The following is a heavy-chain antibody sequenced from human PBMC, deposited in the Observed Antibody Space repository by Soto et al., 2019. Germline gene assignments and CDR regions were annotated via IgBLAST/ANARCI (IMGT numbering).Heavy chain of an antibody. CDR2: IIPLLGMI. CDR1: GGTFSSYT. D-gene: IGHD1-1*01. V-gene: IGHV1-69*02. Sequence: QVQLVQSGAEVKKPGSSVKVSCKASGGTFSSYTISWVRQAPGQGLEWMGRIIPLLGMINYAQKFQGRVTITADRSTSTAYMELTSLRSEDTAVYYCATTGTREWVDYWGQGTLVTVSS. CDR3: ATTGTREWVDY. J-gene: IGHJ4*02.